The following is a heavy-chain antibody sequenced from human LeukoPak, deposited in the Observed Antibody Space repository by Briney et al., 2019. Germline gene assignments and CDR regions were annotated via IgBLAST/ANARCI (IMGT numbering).Heavy chain of an antibody. CDR3: ARAGGHCSSTSCYSAFDI. Sequence: GSSVKVSCKASGGTFSSYAISWVRQAPGQGLEWMGGIIPIFGTANYAQKFQGRVTITADESTSTAYMELSSLRSEDTAVYYCARAGGHCSSTSCYSAFDIWGQGTMVTVSS. CDR2: IIPIFGTA. CDR1: GGTFSSYA. D-gene: IGHD2-2*02. J-gene: IGHJ3*02. V-gene: IGHV1-69*01.